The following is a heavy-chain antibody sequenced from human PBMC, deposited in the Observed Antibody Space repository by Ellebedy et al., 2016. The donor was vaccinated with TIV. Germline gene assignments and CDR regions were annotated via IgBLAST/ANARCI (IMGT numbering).Heavy chain of an antibody. CDR1: GDSVSRNGVA. J-gene: IGHJ4*02. D-gene: IGHD3-22*01. Sequence: SQTLSLTCVISGDSVSRNGVAWNWIRQSPSRGLEWLGRTYYRSKWNYDYTISVKSRITINADTSKNQFSLQVNSVPPEDTAVYYCARGRDSSFDYWGQGVLVTVSS. V-gene: IGHV6-1*01. CDR2: TYYRSKWNY. CDR3: ARGRDSSFDY.